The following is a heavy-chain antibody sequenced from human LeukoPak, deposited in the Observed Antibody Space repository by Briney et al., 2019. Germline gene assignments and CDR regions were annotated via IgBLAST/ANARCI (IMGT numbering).Heavy chain of an antibody. CDR3: ARAETVWASDYDNNGYYDY. CDR2: INTNTGSP. V-gene: IGHV7-4-1*02. CDR1: GYTFTGCY. J-gene: IGHJ4*02. Sequence: ASVKVSCKASGYTFTGCYMHWVRQDPGQGLEWMGWINTNTGSPTYAQAFTGRFVFSLDTSVSTAFLQINSLRAEDTAVYFCARAETVWASDYDNNGYYDYWGQGTLVTVSS. D-gene: IGHD3-22*01.